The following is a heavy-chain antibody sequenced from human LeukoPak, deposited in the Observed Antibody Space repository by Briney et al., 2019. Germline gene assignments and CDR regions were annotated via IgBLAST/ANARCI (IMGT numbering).Heavy chain of an antibody. Sequence: SVKVSCKASGGAFSSYAISWVRQAPGQGLEWMGGIIPIFGTANYAQKLQGRVTITADESTSTAYMELSSLRSEDTAVYYCARARVDCSGGSCQTYYYYGMDVWGQGTTVTVFS. J-gene: IGHJ6*02. D-gene: IGHD2-15*01. V-gene: IGHV1-69*13. CDR3: ARARVDCSGGSCQTYYYYGMDV. CDR1: GGAFSSYA. CDR2: IIPIFGTA.